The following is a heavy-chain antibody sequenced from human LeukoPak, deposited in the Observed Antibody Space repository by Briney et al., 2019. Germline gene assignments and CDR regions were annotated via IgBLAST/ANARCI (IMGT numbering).Heavy chain of an antibody. Sequence: GGSLRLSCAASGFTFSSYAMSWVRQAPGKGLEWVSAISGSGGSTYYADSVKGRFTISRDNSKNTLYLQMNSLRAEDTAVYYCAKGGPYDSSGYYYVGHATDAFDIWGQGTMVTVSS. CDR1: GFTFSSYA. D-gene: IGHD3-22*01. CDR3: AKGGPYDSSGYYYVGHATDAFDI. J-gene: IGHJ3*02. V-gene: IGHV3-23*01. CDR2: ISGSGGST.